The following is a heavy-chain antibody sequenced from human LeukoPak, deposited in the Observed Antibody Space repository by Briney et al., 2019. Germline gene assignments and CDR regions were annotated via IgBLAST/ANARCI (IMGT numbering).Heavy chain of an antibody. CDR3: AKERVVGAMTVFDAFDI. CDR1: GFTFSSYS. Sequence: GGSLRFSCAASGFTFSSYSMNWVRQAPGKGLEWVSAISSSSSYIYYADSVKGRFTISRDNAKNSLYLQMNSLRAEDTAVYYCAKERVVGAMTVFDAFDIWGQGTMVTVSS. D-gene: IGHD1-26*01. CDR2: ISSSSSYI. J-gene: IGHJ3*02. V-gene: IGHV3-21*01.